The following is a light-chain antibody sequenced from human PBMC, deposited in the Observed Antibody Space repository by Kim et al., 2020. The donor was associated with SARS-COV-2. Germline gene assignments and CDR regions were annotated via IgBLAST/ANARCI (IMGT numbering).Light chain of an antibody. V-gene: IGKV2-28*01. J-gene: IGKJ2*03. CDR3: MQAVQYPRS. CDR1: QSLLHTNPVNI. CDR2: GDS. Sequence: PPNNSGRPSQSLLHTNPVNILDRDLKKPGQSQQVLIDGDSTRASGVPDRFSGSGSGTDFTLTISRVEAEDVGVYYCMQAVQYPRSFGQGTKVDIK.